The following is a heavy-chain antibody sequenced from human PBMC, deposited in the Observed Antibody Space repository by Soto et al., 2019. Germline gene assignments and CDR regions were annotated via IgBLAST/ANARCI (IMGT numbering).Heavy chain of an antibody. Sequence: ASVKVSCKASGYIFSSHCIYWVRQAPGQGLQWMGIINPGGGRTAYAQKFQGRVTLTRDMSTSTVYMELTSLTYDDTAVYYCAREVPGPGATYVMDVWGQGTTVTVSS. V-gene: IGHV1-46*01. CDR1: GYIFSSHC. CDR2: INPGGGRT. D-gene: IGHD2-2*01. CDR3: AREVPGPGATYVMDV. J-gene: IGHJ6*02.